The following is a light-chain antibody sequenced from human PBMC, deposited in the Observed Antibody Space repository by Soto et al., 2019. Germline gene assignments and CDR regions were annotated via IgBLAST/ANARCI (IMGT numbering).Light chain of an antibody. V-gene: IGKV3-20*01. Sequence: ENVLTQAPGTLSLSPGARAPLSCRARQSVASKFLAWSQQKPGQAPRLLIHAASTRATGIPDRFSGSGSGTDFTLTISRLEPEDFAVYHCQQYGSSPLTFGGGTKVDIK. CDR2: AAS. CDR1: QSVASKF. CDR3: QQYGSSPLT. J-gene: IGKJ4*01.